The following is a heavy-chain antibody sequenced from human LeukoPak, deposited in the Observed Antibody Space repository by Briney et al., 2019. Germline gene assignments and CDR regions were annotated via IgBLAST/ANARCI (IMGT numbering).Heavy chain of an antibody. D-gene: IGHD2-2*02. Sequence: SETLSLTCAVHGGSLSGYYWSWIRQSPGKGLEWIGEINHSGTTNYHPSLKSRVSISVDTTTNQFSLKMRSVTAADTAVYYCARLRYCSSTSCYIYLGSWFDPWGQGTLVTVSS. V-gene: IGHV4-34*01. CDR1: GGSLSGYY. CDR3: ARLRYCSSTSCYIYLGSWFDP. CDR2: INHSGTT. J-gene: IGHJ5*02.